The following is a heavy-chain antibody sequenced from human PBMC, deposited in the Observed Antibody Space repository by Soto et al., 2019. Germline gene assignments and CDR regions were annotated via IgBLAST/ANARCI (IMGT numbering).Heavy chain of an antibody. D-gene: IGHD2-2*02. CDR3: ARVTCSGTDCYTVFDY. CDR2: IKQDGSEK. V-gene: IGHV3-7*03. J-gene: IGHJ4*02. CDR1: GFTFSSYW. Sequence: EVQLVESGGGLVQPGGSLRLSCAASGFTFSSYWMSWVRQAPGKGLEWVASIKQDGSEKYYVDSVKGRFTISRDNAKKALYLQMNSLRAEDSAVYYCARVTCSGTDCYTVFDYWGQGPLVTVSS.